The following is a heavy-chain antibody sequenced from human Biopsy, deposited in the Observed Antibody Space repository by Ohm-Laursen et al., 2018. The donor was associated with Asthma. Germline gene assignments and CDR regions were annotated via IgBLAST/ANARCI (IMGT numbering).Heavy chain of an antibody. CDR3: AREGITGTTAWFDP. CDR1: GYTFSDYY. Sequence: ASVKVSCKASGYTFSDYYIHWVRQAPGQGLEWMGRINPNTGDTISAQSFQGRLTMTRDTSSGTAYMELRKMRSDDTAVYYCAREGITGTTAWFDPWGQGTLVTVSS. V-gene: IGHV1-2*06. J-gene: IGHJ5*02. D-gene: IGHD1-7*01. CDR2: INPNTGDT.